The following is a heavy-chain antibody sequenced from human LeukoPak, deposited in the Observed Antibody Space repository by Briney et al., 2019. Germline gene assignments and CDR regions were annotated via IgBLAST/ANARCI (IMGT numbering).Heavy chain of an antibody. J-gene: IGHJ4*02. V-gene: IGHV1-2*02. CDR1: GYTFTGYY. CDR2: INPNSGGT. CDR3: ARDWDSGSYYGGADYYFDY. D-gene: IGHD1-26*01. Sequence: ASVKVSCKASGYTFTGYYMHWVRQAPGQGLEWIGWINPNSGGTNYAQKFQGRVTMTRDTSISTAYMELSRLRSDDTAVYYCARDWDSGSYYGGADYYFDYWGQGTLVTVSS.